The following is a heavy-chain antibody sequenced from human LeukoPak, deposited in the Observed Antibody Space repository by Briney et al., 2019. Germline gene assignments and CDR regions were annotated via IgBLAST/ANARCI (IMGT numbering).Heavy chain of an antibody. Sequence: SETLSLTCSVSGGSVTSGGFYWRSLRQPPGKGPDWIATIYYTGSTYYNPSLQSRVTISIYTSKNLFSLRLTSVTATDTAVYHCARHSGSGSLSRPYDPWGQGTLVTVSS. J-gene: IGHJ5*02. V-gene: IGHV4-39*01. D-gene: IGHD3-10*01. CDR1: GGSVTSGGFY. CDR3: ARHSGSGSLSRPYDP. CDR2: IYYTGST.